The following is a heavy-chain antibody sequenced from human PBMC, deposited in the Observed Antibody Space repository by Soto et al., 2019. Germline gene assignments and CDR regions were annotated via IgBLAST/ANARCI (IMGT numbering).Heavy chain of an antibody. Sequence: GMHWVRQAPGKGLEWVAVISYDGSNKYYADSVKGRFTISRDNSKNTLYLQMNSLRAEDTAVYYCAKDHGGSSGLDYYGMDVWGQGTTVTVSS. CDR2: ISYDGSNK. V-gene: IGHV3-30*18. CDR3: AKDHGGSSGLDYYGMDV. J-gene: IGHJ6*02. D-gene: IGHD1-26*01. CDR1: G.